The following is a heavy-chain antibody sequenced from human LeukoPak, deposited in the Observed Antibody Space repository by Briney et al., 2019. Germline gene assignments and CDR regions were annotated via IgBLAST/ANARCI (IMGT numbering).Heavy chain of an antibody. J-gene: IGHJ3*02. Sequence: VASVKVSCKASGYTFTGYYMHWVRQAPGQGLEWMGWINPNSGGTNYAQKLQGRVTMTTDTSTSTAYMELRSLRSDDTAVYYCATTGDRIAVAGDAFDIWGQGTMVTVSS. V-gene: IGHV1-2*02. CDR2: INPNSGGT. D-gene: IGHD6-19*01. CDR3: ATTGDRIAVAGDAFDI. CDR1: GYTFTGYY.